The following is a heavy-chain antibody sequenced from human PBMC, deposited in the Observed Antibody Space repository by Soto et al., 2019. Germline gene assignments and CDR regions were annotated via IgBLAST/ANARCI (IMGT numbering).Heavy chain of an antibody. Sequence: QVQLIQSGPEVKRPGASVKLSCKASGYTFADYGIIWVRQAPAQGLEWVAWIASNTGNTDYARNLRGRVTVTTDTYTNTAFLDLRSLTSDDTAFYYCARVDDDIWGPYLAGQYWGQGTLVTVSS. CDR3: ARVDDDIWGPYLAGQY. CDR2: IASNTGNT. V-gene: IGHV1-18*04. CDR1: GYTFADYG. D-gene: IGHD3-16*02. J-gene: IGHJ4*02.